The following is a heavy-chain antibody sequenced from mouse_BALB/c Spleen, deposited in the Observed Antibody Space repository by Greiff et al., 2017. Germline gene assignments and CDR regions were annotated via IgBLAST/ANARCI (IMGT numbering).Heavy chain of an antibody. Sequence: VQLQQSGPELVKPGASVKISCKASGYAFSSSWMNWVKQRPGQGLEWIGRIYPGDGDTNYNGKFKGKATLTADKSSSTAYMQLSSLTSVDSAVYFCARDGNTGAYWGQGTLVTVSA. J-gene: IGHJ3*01. CDR2: IYPGDGDT. V-gene: IGHV1-82*01. D-gene: IGHD2-1*01. CDR1: GYAFSSSW. CDR3: ARDGNTGAY.